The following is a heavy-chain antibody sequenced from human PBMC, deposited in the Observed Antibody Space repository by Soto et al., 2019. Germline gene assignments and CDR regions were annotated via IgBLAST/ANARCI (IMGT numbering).Heavy chain of an antibody. J-gene: IGHJ5*02. CDR3: ARLNFWSGYLSDP. Sequence: TSETLSLTCTVSGGSISSYYWSWIRQPPGKGLEWIGYIYYSGSTNYNPSLKSRVTISVDTSKNQFSLKLSSVTAADTAVYYCARLNFWSGYLSDPWGQGTLVTVSS. CDR2: IYYSGST. V-gene: IGHV4-59*08. CDR1: GGSISSYY. D-gene: IGHD3-3*01.